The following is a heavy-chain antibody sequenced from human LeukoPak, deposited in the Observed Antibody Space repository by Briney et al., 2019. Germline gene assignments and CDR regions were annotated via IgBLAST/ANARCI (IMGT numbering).Heavy chain of an antibody. CDR2: IRGNGET. CDR3: ARASWVSSTDAVR. CDR1: GVSPSSFA. V-gene: IGHV3-23*01. J-gene: IGHJ4*02. Sequence: GGSLRLSRAPSGVSPSSFAMSWVREGPPRGVEWVSSIRGNGETFYAVSVKGRSILYSDISRNTVYFQLNNLRVEDTAIYYCARASWVSSTDAVRWGQGTLVTVSS. D-gene: IGHD3-16*01.